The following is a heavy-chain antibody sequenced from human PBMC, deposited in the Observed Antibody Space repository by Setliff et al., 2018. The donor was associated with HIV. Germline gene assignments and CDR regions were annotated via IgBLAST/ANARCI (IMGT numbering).Heavy chain of an antibody. V-gene: IGHV1-8*02. CDR2: MNPNSGNT. Sequence: GASVKVSCKASGYTFTNSDINWVRQATGQGLEWMGWMNPNSGNTGYAQKFQGRLTISKDTSKSQVVLTMTNMDPVDTATYYCARSAAARVLDYWGQGTLVTVS. D-gene: IGHD6-13*01. CDR3: ARSAAARVLDY. J-gene: IGHJ4*02. CDR1: GYTFTNSD.